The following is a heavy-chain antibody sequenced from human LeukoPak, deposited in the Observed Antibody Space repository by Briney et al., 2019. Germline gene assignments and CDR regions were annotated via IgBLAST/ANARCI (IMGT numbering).Heavy chain of an antibody. CDR1: GGSISSYY. CDR2: IYYSGST. CDR3: ARSKGSSSLDIAMDV. Sequence: PSETLSLTCTVSGGSISSYYWSWIRQPPGKGLEWIGYIYYSGSTNYNPSLKSRVTISVDTSKNQSSLKLSSVTAADTAVYYCARSKGSSSLDIAMDVWGQGTTVTVSS. D-gene: IGHD6-13*01. J-gene: IGHJ6*02. V-gene: IGHV4-59*08.